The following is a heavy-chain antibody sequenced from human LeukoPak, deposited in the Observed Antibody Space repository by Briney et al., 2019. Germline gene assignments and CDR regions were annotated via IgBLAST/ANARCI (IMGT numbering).Heavy chain of an antibody. V-gene: IGHV7-4-1*02. J-gene: IGHJ4*02. CDR1: GYTFNFYY. Sequence: ASVKVSCNASGYTFNFYYVHWVRQAPGQGLEWMGWINTNTGNPTYAQGFTGRFVFSLDTSVSTAYLQISSLKSEDTAVYYCARSGCSGGSCWDYWGQGTLVTVSS. CDR2: INTNTGNP. D-gene: IGHD2-15*01. CDR3: ARSGCSGGSCWDY.